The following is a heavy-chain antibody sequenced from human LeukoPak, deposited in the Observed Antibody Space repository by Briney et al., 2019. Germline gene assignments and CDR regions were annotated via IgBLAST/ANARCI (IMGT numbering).Heavy chain of an antibody. CDR2: IYYSGST. CDR1: GGSISSSSYY. D-gene: IGHD3-10*01. Sequence: SETLSLTCTVSGGSISSSSYYWGWIRQPPGKGLEWIGSIYYSGSTYYNPSLKSRVTISVDTSKNQFSLKLSSVTAADTAVYYCASTILLWFGELPRTTNGFDPWGQGTLVTVSS. V-gene: IGHV4-39*07. J-gene: IGHJ5*02. CDR3: ASTILLWFGELPRTTNGFDP.